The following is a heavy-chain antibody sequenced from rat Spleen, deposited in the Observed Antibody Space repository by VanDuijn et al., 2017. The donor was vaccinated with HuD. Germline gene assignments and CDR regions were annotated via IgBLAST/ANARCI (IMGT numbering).Heavy chain of an antibody. Sequence: EVQLVESGGDLVQPGRSLKLSCAASGFTFSDYYMAWVRQAPTKGLEWVATISYDGSSTYYRDSVKGRFTISRDDAKSTLYLRMDSLRSEDTATYYCARHDHSGGGFAYWGQGTLVTVSS. CDR1: GFTFSDYY. D-gene: IGHD1-1*01. J-gene: IGHJ3*01. CDR3: ARHDHSGGGFAY. V-gene: IGHV5-7*01. CDR2: ISYDGSST.